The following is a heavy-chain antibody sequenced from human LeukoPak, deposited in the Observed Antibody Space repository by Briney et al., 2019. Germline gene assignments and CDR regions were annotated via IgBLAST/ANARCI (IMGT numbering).Heavy chain of an antibody. CDR1: GFTFSSYG. CDR2: ISYDGSNK. CDR3: AKEPTTRYNWNDGYYFDY. V-gene: IGHV3-30*18. D-gene: IGHD1-1*01. Sequence: PGGSLRLSCAASGFTFSSYGMHWVRQAPSKGLEWVAVISYDGSNKYYADSVKGRFTISRDNSKNTLYLQMNSLRAEDTAVYYCAKEPTTRYNWNDGYYFDYWGQGTLVTVSS. J-gene: IGHJ4*02.